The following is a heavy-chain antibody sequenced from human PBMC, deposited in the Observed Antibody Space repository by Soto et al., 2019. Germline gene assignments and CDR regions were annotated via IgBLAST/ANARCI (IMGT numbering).Heavy chain of an antibody. V-gene: IGHV3-74*01. CDR1: GFTFSSYW. Sequence: EVQLVESGGGLVQPGGSLRLSCAASGFTFSSYWMHWVRQAPGKGLVCISRINSDGSSTTYADSVKGRFTISRDNAKNTLYLQMNSLRAEDTAVYYCARERGWEFYYDIWGQGALVTVSS. J-gene: IGHJ4*02. CDR2: INSDGSST. D-gene: IGHD3-22*01. CDR3: ARERGWEFYYDI.